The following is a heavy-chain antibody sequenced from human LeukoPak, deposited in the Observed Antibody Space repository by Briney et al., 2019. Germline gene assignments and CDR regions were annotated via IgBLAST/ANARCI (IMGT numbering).Heavy chain of an antibody. CDR2: IYHSGST. CDR3: ARGSGDYTINAFDI. V-gene: IGHV4-30-2*01. J-gene: IGHJ3*02. D-gene: IGHD4-17*01. Sequence: PSQTLSLTCTVSGGSISSGGYYWSWIRQPPGKGLEWIGYIYHSGSTYYNPSLKSRVTISVDRSKNQFSLKLSSVTAADTAVYYCARGSGDYTINAFDIWGQGTMVTVSS. CDR1: GGSISSGGYY.